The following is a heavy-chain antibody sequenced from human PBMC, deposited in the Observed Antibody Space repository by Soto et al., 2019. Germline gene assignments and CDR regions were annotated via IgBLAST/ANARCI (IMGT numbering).Heavy chain of an antibody. CDR2: ISANNGNT. CDR1: GYTFTSYG. D-gene: IGHD5-12*01. CDR3: ARGRYSGYDMPDTYYYYNYGMDV. J-gene: IGHJ6*02. Sequence: GASVKVSCKASGYTFTSYGISWVRQAPGQGLEWMGWISANNGNTDYAQRLRGRVTITTDESTSTAYMELSSLRSEDTAVYYCARGRYSGYDMPDTYYYYNYGMDVWGQGTTVTVSS. V-gene: IGHV1-18*01.